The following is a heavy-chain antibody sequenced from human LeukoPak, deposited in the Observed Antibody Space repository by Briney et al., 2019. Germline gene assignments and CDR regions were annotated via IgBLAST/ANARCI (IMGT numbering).Heavy chain of an antibody. V-gene: IGHV1-18*01. J-gene: IGHJ3*01. CDR2: ISAYNGDT. CDR1: GYTFSNYD. CDR3: ARAGYCGDAGCRGGSAFDV. D-gene: IGHD2-21*01. Sequence: ASVKVSCKTSGYTFSNYDIYWVRQAPGQGLECMGWISAYNGDTRYAQILQGRFTVTTDTSTSTAYVELRSLTYDDTAVYYCARAGYCGDAGCRGGSAFDVWGQGTMVTVSS.